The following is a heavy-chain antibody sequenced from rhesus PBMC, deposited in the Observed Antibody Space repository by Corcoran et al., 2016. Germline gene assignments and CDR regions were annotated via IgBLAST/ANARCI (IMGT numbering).Heavy chain of an antibody. V-gene: IGHV4-80*01. CDR3: ARYGKGSIFGLVITHFDY. J-gene: IGHJ4*01. Sequence: QIQLQESGPGLVKPSETLSLTCAVSGDSFRSYWWRWIRQPPGKGLGGSGEINGNSASTNYNPSLKSRVTLSKDASKNQFSLRLTSVTAADTAVYYCARYGKGSIFGLVITHFDYWGQGVLVTVSS. CDR2: INGNSAST. CDR1: GDSFRSYW. D-gene: IGHD3-3*01.